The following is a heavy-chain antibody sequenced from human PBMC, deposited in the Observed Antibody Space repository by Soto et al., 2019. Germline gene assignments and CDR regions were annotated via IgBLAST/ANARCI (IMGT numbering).Heavy chain of an antibody. CDR2: IYYSGST. CDR3: SWESYGDYVGYFDL. J-gene: IGHJ5*02. V-gene: IGHV4-59*01. CDR1: GGSISSYY. Sequence: SETLSLTCTVSGGSISSYYWSWIRQPPGKGLEWIGYIYYSGSTNYNPSLKSRVTISVDTSKNQFSLKLSSVTAADTAVYYCSWESYGDYVGYFDLWSQGSQVTGSS. D-gene: IGHD4-17*01.